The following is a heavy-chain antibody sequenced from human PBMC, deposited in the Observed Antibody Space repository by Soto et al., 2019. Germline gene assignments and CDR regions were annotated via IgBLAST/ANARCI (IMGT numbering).Heavy chain of an antibody. CDR2: IIPIFGTA. CDR3: ARDGTYYYGSGSYSLFDY. V-gene: IGHV1-69*13. Sequence: GASVKVSCKASGGTFSSYAISLVRQAPGQGLEWMGGIIPIFGTANYAQKFQGRVTITADESTSTAYMELSSLRSEDTAVYYCARDGTYYYGSGSYSLFDYWGQGTLVTVSS. CDR1: GGTFSSYA. J-gene: IGHJ4*02. D-gene: IGHD3-10*01.